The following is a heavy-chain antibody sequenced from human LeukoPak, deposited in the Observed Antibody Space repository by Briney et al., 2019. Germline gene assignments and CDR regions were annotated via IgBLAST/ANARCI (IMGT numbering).Heavy chain of an antibody. D-gene: IGHD3-22*01. CDR2: MYYSGST. CDR3: ARQYYDRTGYYYFDY. V-gene: IGHV4-39*01. J-gene: IGHJ4*02. Sequence: SETLSLTCTVSGDAITGSSYYWGWIRQPPGKGLEWIWSMYYSGSTFSNPSLTSRVTMSADTSKNQFSLKLSSVSAADTAVYYCARQYYDRTGYYYFDYWDQGTLVSVSS. CDR1: GDAITGSSYY.